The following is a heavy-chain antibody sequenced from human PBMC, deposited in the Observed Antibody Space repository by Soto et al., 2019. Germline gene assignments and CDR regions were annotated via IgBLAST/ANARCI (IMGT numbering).Heavy chain of an antibody. V-gene: IGHV3-30*18. CDR1: GFTFSSYG. D-gene: IGHD4-17*01. CDR3: AKETTVTTSLRYYYYYGMDV. Sequence: GGSLRLSCAASGFTFSSYGMHWVRQAPGKGLEWVAVISYDGSNKYYADPVKGRFTISRDNSKNTLYLQMNSLRAEDTAVYYCAKETTVTTSLRYYYYYGMDVWGQGTTVTVSS. J-gene: IGHJ6*02. CDR2: ISYDGSNK.